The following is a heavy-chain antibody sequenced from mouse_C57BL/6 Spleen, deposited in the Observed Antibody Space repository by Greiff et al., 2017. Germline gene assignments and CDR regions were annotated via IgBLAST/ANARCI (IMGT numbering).Heavy chain of an antibody. CDR3: ARPTVAYWYFDV. Sequence: EVKLMESGGGLVKPGGSLKLSCAASGFTFSDYGMHWVRQAPEKGLEWVAYISSGSSTIYYAATVKGRFTISRDNAKNTLFLQMTSLRSEDTAMYYCARPTVAYWYFDVWGTGTTVTVSS. D-gene: IGHD1-1*01. V-gene: IGHV5-17*01. J-gene: IGHJ1*03. CDR1: GFTFSDYG. CDR2: ISSGSSTI.